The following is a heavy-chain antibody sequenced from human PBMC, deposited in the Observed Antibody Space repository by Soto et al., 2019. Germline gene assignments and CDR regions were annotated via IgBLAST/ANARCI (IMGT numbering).Heavy chain of an antibody. CDR3: GREHGFSYALNYSAP. D-gene: IGHD5-18*01. CDR1: GGSINNYY. CDR2: IYDSGST. V-gene: IGHV4-59*01. Sequence: SETLCLTCTVSGGSINNYYWSWIRQPPGKGLEWIGYIYDSGSTNYNPSLKSRVTMSVDTSKNQFSLNLSSVTAADTAVYYCGREHGFSYALNYSAPWGQGTLVTVSS. J-gene: IGHJ5*02.